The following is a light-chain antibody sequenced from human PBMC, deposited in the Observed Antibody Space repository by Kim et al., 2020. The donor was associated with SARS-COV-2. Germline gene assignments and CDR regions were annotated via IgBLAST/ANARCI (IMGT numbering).Light chain of an antibody. CDR3: QQYGSSPWT. CDR2: GAS. V-gene: IGKV3-20*01. Sequence: YPGERATLSCRASQSVRSSYLAWYQQKPGQAPRLLIYGASSRATGIPDRFSGSGSGTDFTLTISRLEPEDFAVYYCQQYGSSPWTFGQGTKVDIK. J-gene: IGKJ1*01. CDR1: QSVRSSY.